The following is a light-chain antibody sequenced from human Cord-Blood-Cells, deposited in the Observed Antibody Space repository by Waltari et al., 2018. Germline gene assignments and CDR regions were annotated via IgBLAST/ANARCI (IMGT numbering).Light chain of an antibody. Sequence: QSALTQPRPVSGSPGQSVTISCTGTSSDVGGSNYVSWYQQHPGKAPKLMIYDVSTRPSGVPDRFSGSKSGNTASLTISGLQAEDEADYYCCSYAGSYTLVFGGGTKLTVL. CDR1: SSDVGGSNY. V-gene: IGLV2-11*01. CDR3: CSYAGSYTLV. CDR2: DVS. J-gene: IGLJ3*02.